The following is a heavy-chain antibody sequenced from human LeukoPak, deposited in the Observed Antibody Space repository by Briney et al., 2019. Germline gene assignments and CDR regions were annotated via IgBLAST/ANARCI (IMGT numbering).Heavy chain of an antibody. V-gene: IGHV1-2*02. CDR2: INPNSGGT. CDR3: AITGGTVVVSAVREGYYYYGMDV. J-gene: IGHJ6*02. CDR1: GYTFTGYY. Sequence: ASVKDSCQASGYTFTGYYMHWVRPAPEQGREWVGWINPNSGGTNSVQKFQGRVTMTRDMSISTAYLELRRLRSVDTAVYYCAITGGTVVVSAVREGYYYYGMDVWGQGTTVTVSS. D-gene: IGHD2-2*01.